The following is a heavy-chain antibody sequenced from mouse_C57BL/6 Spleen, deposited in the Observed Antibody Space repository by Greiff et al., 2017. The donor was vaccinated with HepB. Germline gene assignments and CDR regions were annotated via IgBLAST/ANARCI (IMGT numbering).Heavy chain of an antibody. D-gene: IGHD2-4*01. CDR1: GYSITSGYD. CDR2: ISYSGST. Sequence: EVQLQESGPGMVKPSQSLSLTCTVTGYSITSGYDWHWIRHFPGNKLEWMGYISYSGSTNYNPSLKSRISITHDTSKNHFFLKLNSVTTEDTATYYCARSYYDYGGYAMDYWGQGTSVTVSS. V-gene: IGHV3-1*01. J-gene: IGHJ4*01. CDR3: ARSYYDYGGYAMDY.